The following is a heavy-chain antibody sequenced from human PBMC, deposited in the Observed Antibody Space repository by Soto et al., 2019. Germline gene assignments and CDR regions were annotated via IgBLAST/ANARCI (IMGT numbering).Heavy chain of an antibody. CDR1: GFPFSSYA. Sequence: EVQLLESGGGLVQPGGSLRLSCAASGFPFSSYAMNWVRQAPGKGLEWVSAISGSGGSTYYADSVKGRFTISRDSSKNTMYLQMNSLRAEDTAVYYCAKGNSWSPALVLDIWGQGTMVTVSS. CDR2: ISGSGGST. V-gene: IGHV3-23*01. CDR3: AKGNSWSPALVLDI. D-gene: IGHD1-7*01. J-gene: IGHJ3*02.